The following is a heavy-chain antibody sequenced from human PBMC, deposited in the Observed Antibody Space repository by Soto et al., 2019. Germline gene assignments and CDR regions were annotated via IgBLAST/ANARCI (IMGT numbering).Heavy chain of an antibody. V-gene: IGHV1-24*01. Sequence: ASVKVSCKVSGYTLTELSMHWVRQAPGKGLEWMGGFDPEDGETIYAQKFQGRVTMTEDTSTDTAYMELSSLRSEDTAVYYCATSDYGDYGLDYWGQGTLVTVSS. D-gene: IGHD4-17*01. CDR2: FDPEDGET. CDR3: ATSDYGDYGLDY. CDR1: GYTLTELS. J-gene: IGHJ4*02.